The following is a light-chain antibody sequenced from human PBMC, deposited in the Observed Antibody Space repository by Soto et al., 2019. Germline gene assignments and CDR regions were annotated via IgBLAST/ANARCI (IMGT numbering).Light chain of an antibody. V-gene: IGLV2-8*01. Sequence: QSALTQPPSASGSPGQSVTISCTGTSSDVGAYNYVSWYQQHAGKAPKLVIYEVTKRPSGVPDRFSGSKSAITASLTVSGLQAEDEADYYCSSFASSHTWVFGGGTKLTVL. J-gene: IGLJ3*02. CDR2: EVT. CDR1: SSDVGAYNY. CDR3: SSFASSHTWV.